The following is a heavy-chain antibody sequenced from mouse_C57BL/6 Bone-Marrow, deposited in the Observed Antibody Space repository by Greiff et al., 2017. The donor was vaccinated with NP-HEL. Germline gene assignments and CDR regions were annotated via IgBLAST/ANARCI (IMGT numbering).Heavy chain of an antibody. CDR1: GYTFTSYW. D-gene: IGHD2-4*01. J-gene: IGHJ3*01. Sequence: QVQLQQSGAELAKPGASVKLSCKASGYTFTSYWMHWVHQRPGQGLEWIGNINPSSGYTKYKQKFKDKATLTADKSTSTAYMQLSSLTYEDSAVYNCARYPPYDYDGEAFAYWGQGTLVTVSA. V-gene: IGHV1-7*01. CDR3: ARYPPYDYDGEAFAY. CDR2: INPSSGYT.